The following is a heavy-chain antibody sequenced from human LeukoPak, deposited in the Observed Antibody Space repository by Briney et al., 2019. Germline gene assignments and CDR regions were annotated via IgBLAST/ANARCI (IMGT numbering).Heavy chain of an antibody. CDR3: AKGRTEGGTLALDY. D-gene: IGHD6-19*01. V-gene: IGHV3-23*01. CDR2: ISGSGGNT. CDR1: GFTFSRYG. Sequence: GGSLRLSCAASGFTFSRYGMHWVRQAPGKGLEWVSGISGSGGNTYYTDSVRGRLSISRDNSKNTLYLQVNSLRAEDTAVYYCAKGRTEGGTLALDYWGQGTLVTVSS. J-gene: IGHJ4*02.